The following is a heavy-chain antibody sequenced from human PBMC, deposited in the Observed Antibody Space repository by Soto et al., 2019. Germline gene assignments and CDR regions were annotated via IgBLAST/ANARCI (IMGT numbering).Heavy chain of an antibody. J-gene: IGHJ6*02. V-gene: IGHV2-70*11. Sequence: GSGPTLVNPTQTLTLTCTFSGFSLSTSGMCVSWIRQPPGKALEWLARIDWDDDKYYSTSLKTRLTISKDTSKNQVVLTMTNMDPVDTTTYYCARIGSITISPHGMDVWGQGTTVTVSS. CDR2: IDWDDDK. CDR3: ARIGSITISPHGMDV. CDR1: GFSLSTSGMC. D-gene: IGHD3-3*01.